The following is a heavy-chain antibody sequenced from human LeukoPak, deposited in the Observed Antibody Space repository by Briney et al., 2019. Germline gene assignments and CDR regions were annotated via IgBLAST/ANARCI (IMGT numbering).Heavy chain of an antibody. Sequence: SSETLSLTCTVSGGSISSSSYYWGWIRQPPGKGLEWIGSIYYSGSTYYNPSLKSRVTISVDTSKNQFSLKLSSVTAADTAVYYCARGVVVVPAIGHPDYWGQGTLVTVSS. CDR1: GGSISSSSYY. D-gene: IGHD2-2*01. CDR3: ARGVVVVPAIGHPDY. CDR2: IYYSGST. V-gene: IGHV4-39*07. J-gene: IGHJ4*02.